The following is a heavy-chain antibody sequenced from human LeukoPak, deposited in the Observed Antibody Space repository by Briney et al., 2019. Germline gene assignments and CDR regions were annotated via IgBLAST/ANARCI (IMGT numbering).Heavy chain of an antibody. Sequence: PGGSLRLSCTASGFTFSTYAMTWVRQTPGKGLKWVSIISSVGSSTYYADSVTGRFTISRDNSKNTLYLQMNTLRAEDTAIYYCAKSSGAYLYGHDYFDYGGQGTLVTVSS. CDR1: GFTFSTYA. CDR2: ISSVGSST. D-gene: IGHD3-10*01. J-gene: IGHJ4*02. CDR3: AKSSGAYLYGHDYFDY. V-gene: IGHV3-23*01.